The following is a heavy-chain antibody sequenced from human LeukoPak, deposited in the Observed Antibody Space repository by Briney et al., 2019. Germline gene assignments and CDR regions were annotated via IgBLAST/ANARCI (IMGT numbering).Heavy chain of an antibody. Sequence: SQTLSLTCTVSGGSISSGGYYWSWIRLHPGKGLEWIGYIYYSGSTNYNPSLKSRVTISLNTSKTQFSLKLSSVTAADTAVYYCARGTFWSGYYHDYWGQGTLVTVSS. V-gene: IGHV4-31*03. D-gene: IGHD3-3*01. CDR2: IYYSGST. CDR1: GGSISSGGYY. J-gene: IGHJ4*02. CDR3: ARGTFWSGYYHDY.